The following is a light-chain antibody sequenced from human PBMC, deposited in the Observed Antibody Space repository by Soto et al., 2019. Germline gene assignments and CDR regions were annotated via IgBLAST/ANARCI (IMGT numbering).Light chain of an antibody. CDR1: QSVSNN. Sequence: EIVMTQSPATLSVSPGERATLSCRASQSVSNNLAWYQQKPGQAPGLLIYDASTRATGIPARFSGSGSGTEVTLSISSLQSEDFAVYYCQQYNSWPPLFTFGPGTKVEIK. CDR3: QQYNSWPPLFT. J-gene: IGKJ3*01. CDR2: DAS. V-gene: IGKV3-15*01.